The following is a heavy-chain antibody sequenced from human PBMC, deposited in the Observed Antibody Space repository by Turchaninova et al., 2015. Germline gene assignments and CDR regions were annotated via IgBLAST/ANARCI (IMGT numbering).Heavy chain of an antibody. V-gene: IGHV4-34*01. CDR3: AGSSTSWYYFDY. J-gene: IGHJ4*02. CDR2: INHSGST. CDR1: GGSCSGYY. Sequence: QVPLQQLGAGLLKPSSLRSLTGAVDGGSCSGYYWSRIRQPPGKGLEWIGEINHSGSTNYNPSLKSRVNISVDTSKNQFSLKLSSVTAADTAVYYCAGSSTSWYYFDYWGQGTLVTVSS. D-gene: IGHD2-2*01.